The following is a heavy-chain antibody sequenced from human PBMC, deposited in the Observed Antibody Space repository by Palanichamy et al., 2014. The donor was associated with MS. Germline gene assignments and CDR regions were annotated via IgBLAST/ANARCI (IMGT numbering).Heavy chain of an antibody. CDR1: GYTFTSYA. CDR2: INPYNSHT. CDR3: VRDRLSKATPWLLDY. J-gene: IGHJ4*02. D-gene: IGHD2-15*01. Sequence: QAQLVQSGAEVKKPGASVKVSCKASGYTFTSYAISWVRQAPGQELEWMAWINPYNSHTDYAQKLQGRVTVTTDTSTSTAYMEVRRRTSDDTAVYYCVRDRLSKATPWLLDYWGQGTLVTVSS. V-gene: IGHV1-18*01.